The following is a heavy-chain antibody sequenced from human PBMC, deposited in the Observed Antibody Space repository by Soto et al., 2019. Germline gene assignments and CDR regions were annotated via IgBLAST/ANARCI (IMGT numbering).Heavy chain of an antibody. CDR3: VRDTGPSVAGICAI. Sequence: GGSLRLSCVASGFRFDDYAMQWVRQAPGKGLEWVSGISWNSASIGYVDSVKGRFTISRDNAKKSLYLQLNSLTAEDTALYYCVRDTGPSVAGICAIWGQGAMVTVSS. D-gene: IGHD6-19*01. CDR2: ISWNSASI. J-gene: IGHJ3*02. CDR1: GFRFDDYA. V-gene: IGHV3-9*01.